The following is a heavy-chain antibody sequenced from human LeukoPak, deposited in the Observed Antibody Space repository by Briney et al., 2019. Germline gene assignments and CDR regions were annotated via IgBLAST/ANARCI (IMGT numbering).Heavy chain of an antibody. CDR1: GFIVSSSY. CDR2: LYSGGNT. CDR3: ARESGSGGWGGFDY. D-gene: IGHD6-19*01. V-gene: IGHV3-53*04. J-gene: IGHJ4*02. Sequence: GGSLRLSCAASGFIVSSSYMNWVRQAPGKGLEWVSVLYSGGNTYYADSVRGRFTISRHNSNNTLYLQMNSLRAEDTAAYYCARESGSGGWGGFDYWGQGILVTVSS.